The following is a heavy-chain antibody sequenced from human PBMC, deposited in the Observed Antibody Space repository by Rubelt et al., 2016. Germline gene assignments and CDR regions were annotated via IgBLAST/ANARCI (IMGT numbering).Heavy chain of an antibody. V-gene: IGHV3-23*01. CDR2: ISSSSSYI. CDR3: AKDRQVSGRPRERRDMDY. Sequence: EVQLLESGGGLVQPGGSLRLSCAASGFTFSSYAMSWVRQAPGKGLEWVSSISSSSSYIYYADSVKGRFTISRDNSKNTLYLQMNSLRAEDTAVYYCAKDRQVSGRPRERRDMDYWGQGTLVTVSS. J-gene: IGHJ4*02. CDR1: GFTFSSYA. D-gene: IGHD3-10*01.